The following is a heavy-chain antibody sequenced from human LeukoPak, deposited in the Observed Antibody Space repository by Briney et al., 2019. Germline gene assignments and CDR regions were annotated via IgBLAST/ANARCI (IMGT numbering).Heavy chain of an antibody. Sequence: SETLSLTCAVSGGSINRDNWWSWVRQPPGKGLEWIGETYHDGRTNYNPSLKSRVTISIDKSKNQLSLKLNSVTAADTAVYYCAKDPLAGIETLDHWGQGTLVTVSS. CDR1: GGSINRDNW. CDR2: TYHDGRT. J-gene: IGHJ4*02. V-gene: IGHV4-4*02. D-gene: IGHD6-19*01. CDR3: AKDPLAGIETLDH.